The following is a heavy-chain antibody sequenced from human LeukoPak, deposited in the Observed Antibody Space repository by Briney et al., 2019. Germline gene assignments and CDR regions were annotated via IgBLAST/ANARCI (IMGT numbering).Heavy chain of an antibody. V-gene: IGHV3-23*01. CDR2: IRGDNSII. Sequence: GGSLRLSCAASGFAFSSDAMSWVPQAPGKGLEWVSLIRGDNSIIEYADSVKGRFTISRDNSKNTLYLQMNSLRAEDTAVYYCAKGRFTSSTFDYWGQGTLVTVSS. CDR3: AKGRFTSSTFDY. J-gene: IGHJ4*02. D-gene: IGHD2-2*01. CDR1: GFAFSSDA.